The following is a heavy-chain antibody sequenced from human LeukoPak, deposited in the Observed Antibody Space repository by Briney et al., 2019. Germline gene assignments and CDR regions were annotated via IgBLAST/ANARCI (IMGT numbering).Heavy chain of an antibody. CDR3: ARGLLRASPLGWFDP. V-gene: IGHV1-18*01. CDR2: IGAYNGNT. CDR1: RYTFTSCG. D-gene: IGHD2-15*01. Sequence: ASVKVSCKASRYTFTSCGMSWVRQAPGQGGEWMGWIGAYNGNTNYAQKLQGRVTMTPDTSTSTAYMELRSLRSDDTAVYYCARGLLRASPLGWFDPWGQGTLVTVSS. J-gene: IGHJ5*02.